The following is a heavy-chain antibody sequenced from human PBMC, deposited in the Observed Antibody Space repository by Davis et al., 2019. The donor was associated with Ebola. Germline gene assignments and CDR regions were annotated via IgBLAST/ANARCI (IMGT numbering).Heavy chain of an antibody. V-gene: IGHV1-69*02. CDR3: AGDAYYYDSSGYYLDY. Sequence: SVQVSCKASGGTFSSYTISWVRQAPGQGLEWMGRIIPILGIANYAQKFQGRVTITADKSTSTAYMELSSLRSEDTAVYYCAGDAYYYDSSGYYLDYWGQGTLVTVSS. CDR2: IIPILGIA. J-gene: IGHJ4*02. CDR1: GGTFSSYT. D-gene: IGHD3-22*01.